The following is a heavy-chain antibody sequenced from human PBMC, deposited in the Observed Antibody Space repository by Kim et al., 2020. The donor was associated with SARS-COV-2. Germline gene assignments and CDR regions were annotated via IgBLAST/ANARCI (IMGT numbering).Heavy chain of an antibody. CDR3: AKDSWSGCYFDY. D-gene: IGHD6-13*01. V-gene: IGHV3-23*01. J-gene: IGHJ4*02. Sequence: YYADSVKGRFTISRDNSKNTLYLQMNSLRAEDTAVYYCAKDSWSGCYFDYWGQGTLVTVSS.